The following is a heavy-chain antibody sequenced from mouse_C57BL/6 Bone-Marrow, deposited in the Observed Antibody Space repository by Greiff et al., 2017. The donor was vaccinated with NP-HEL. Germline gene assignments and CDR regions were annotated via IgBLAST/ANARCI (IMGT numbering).Heavy chain of an antibody. CDR3: TSYGSSAAY. D-gene: IGHD1-1*01. V-gene: IGHV14-4*01. CDR2: IDPENGDT. J-gene: IGHJ3*01. CDR1: GFNIKDDY. Sequence: EVQLQQSGAELVRPGASVKLSCTASGFNIKDDYMHWVKQRPEQGLEWIGWIDPENGDTEYASKFQGKATITADTSSNTAYLQLSSLTSEDTAVYYCTSYGSSAAYWGLGTLVTVSA.